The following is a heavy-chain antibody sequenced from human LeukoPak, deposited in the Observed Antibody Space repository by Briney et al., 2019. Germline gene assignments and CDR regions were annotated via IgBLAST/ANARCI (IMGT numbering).Heavy chain of an antibody. J-gene: IGHJ3*01. V-gene: IGHV3-23*01. CDR3: AKRPRDSSGYYLGAFDG. Sequence: GGSLRLSCTASGFTFSTYAMTWVRQAPGKGQDWVSAIGASGADTYYADSARGRFTVSRDNSKNTLYLQMSSLRADDTAVYFCAKRPRDSSGYYLGAFDGWGQGTTVTVSS. CDR2: IGASGADT. CDR1: GFTFSTYA. D-gene: IGHD3-22*01.